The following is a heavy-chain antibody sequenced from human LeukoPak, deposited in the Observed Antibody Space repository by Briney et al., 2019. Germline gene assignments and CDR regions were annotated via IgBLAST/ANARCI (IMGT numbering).Heavy chain of an antibody. V-gene: IGHV3-30-3*01. CDR3: AKDLRPFDP. CDR2: ISYDGSTK. CDR1: GFTFSGFP. D-gene: IGHD6-25*01. J-gene: IGHJ5*02. Sequence: GGSLRLSCAASGFTFSGFPMHWVRQAPGKGLEWVAVISYDGSTKYYADSVKGRFTISRDNSKNTLYPQMNSLRAEDTAVYYCAKDLRPFDPWGQGTLVTVSS.